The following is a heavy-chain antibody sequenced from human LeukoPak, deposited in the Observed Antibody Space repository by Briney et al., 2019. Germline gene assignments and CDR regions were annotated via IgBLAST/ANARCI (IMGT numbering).Heavy chain of an antibody. J-gene: IGHJ4*02. D-gene: IGHD5-18*01. V-gene: IGHV5-51*01. CDR1: GYSFTSNW. Sequence: GESLKISCEGSGYSFTSNWIGWVRQLPGKGLEWMGIIYPGDSDTRYSPSFQGQVTISVDKSISTAYLQWSSLKASDTAIYYCAKQGNRYSYGPLSEVYYFDYWGRGTLVTVSS. CDR2: IYPGDSDT. CDR3: AKQGNRYSYGPLSEVYYFDY.